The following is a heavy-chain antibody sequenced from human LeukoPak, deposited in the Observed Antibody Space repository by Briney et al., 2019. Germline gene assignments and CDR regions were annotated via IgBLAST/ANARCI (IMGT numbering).Heavy chain of an antibody. Sequence: GGSLRLSCALSGFTFCSYTMDWGRQAPGQGLEWVSSISSSSGYIYYAESVKGRFTISRDNAENSLHLQMNSLRAEDTALYYCARVRLFSGSASSYLDYWGQGTLVTVSS. CDR3: ARVRLFSGSASSYLDY. D-gene: IGHD3-10*01. V-gene: IGHV3-21*01. CDR2: ISSSSGYI. CDR1: GFTFCSYT. J-gene: IGHJ4*02.